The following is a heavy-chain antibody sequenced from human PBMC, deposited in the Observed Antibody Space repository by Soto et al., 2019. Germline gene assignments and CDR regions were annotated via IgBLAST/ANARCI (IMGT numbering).Heavy chain of an antibody. D-gene: IGHD2-2*01. J-gene: IGHJ6*02. CDR3: ARHVLGSTSHDGHYYSYGMDV. CDR1: GGSIRSSSYY. V-gene: IGHV4-39*01. CDR2: IYYSGST. Sequence: SETLSLTCTVSGGSIRSSSYYWGWIRQPPGKGLEWIGRIYYSGSTYYNPSLKSRVTISVDTSKNQFSLKLSSVTAADTAVYYCARHVLGSTSHDGHYYSYGMDVCGQGTTVT.